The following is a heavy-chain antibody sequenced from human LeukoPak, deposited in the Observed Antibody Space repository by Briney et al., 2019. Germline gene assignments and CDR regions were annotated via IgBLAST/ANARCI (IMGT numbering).Heavy chain of an antibody. V-gene: IGHV4-34*01. D-gene: IGHD4-17*01. CDR2: INHSGST. Sequence: SETLSLTCAVYGGSFSGYYWSWIRQPPGKGLEWIGEINHSGSTNYNPSLKSRVTISVDTSKNQFSLKLSSVTAADTAVYYCARASTDYGDHPCMDVWGQGTTVTVSS. J-gene: IGHJ6*02. CDR1: GGSFSGYY. CDR3: ARASTDYGDHPCMDV.